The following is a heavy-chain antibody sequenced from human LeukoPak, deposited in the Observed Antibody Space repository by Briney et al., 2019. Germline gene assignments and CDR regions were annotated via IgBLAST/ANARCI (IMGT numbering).Heavy chain of an antibody. CDR1: GFTFSSYA. CDR2: ISGSDGST. Sequence: PGGSLRLSCAASGFTFSSYAMSWVRQAPGKGLEWVSAISGSDGSTYYADSVKGRFTISRDNSKNTLYLQMNSLRAEDTAVYYCAKAVWDSSGWYWFDPWGQGTLVTVSS. J-gene: IGHJ5*02. CDR3: AKAVWDSSGWYWFDP. D-gene: IGHD6-19*01. V-gene: IGHV3-23*01.